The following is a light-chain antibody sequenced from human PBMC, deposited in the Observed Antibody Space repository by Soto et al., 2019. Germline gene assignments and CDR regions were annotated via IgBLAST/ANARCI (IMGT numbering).Light chain of an antibody. J-gene: IGKJ1*01. CDR1: QSISSW. CDR3: QQTYSTPPT. CDR2: KAS. V-gene: IGKV1-5*03. Sequence: TQSPSTLSASVGDRVTITCRASQSISSWLAWYQQKPGKAPKLLIYKASSLESGVPSRFSGGGSGTEFTLTISSLQPDDFATYYCQQTYSTPPTFGQGTQVDIK.